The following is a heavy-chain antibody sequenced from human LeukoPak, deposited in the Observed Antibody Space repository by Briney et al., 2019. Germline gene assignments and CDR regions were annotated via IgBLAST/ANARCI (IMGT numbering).Heavy chain of an antibody. J-gene: IGHJ4*02. CDR1: GGTFISYA. CDR3: ARSGYSYGFRRFDY. Sequence: SVKVSCKASGGTFISYAISWVRQAPGQGLEWMGGIIPIFGTANYAQKFQGRVTITTDASTSTAYMELSSLRSEDTPVYYCARSGYSYGFRRFDYWGQGTLVTVSS. V-gene: IGHV1-69*05. CDR2: IIPIFGTA. D-gene: IGHD5-18*01.